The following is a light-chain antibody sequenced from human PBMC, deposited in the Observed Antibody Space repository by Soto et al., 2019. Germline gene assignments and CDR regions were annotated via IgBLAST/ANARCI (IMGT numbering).Light chain of an antibody. CDR3: QQYDIWPPWT. V-gene: IGKV3-15*01. CDR2: GAS. J-gene: IGKJ1*01. CDR1: QSVGKK. Sequence: EMVMTQSPATLSVSPGERATLSCRISQSVGKKLAWYQHKPGQAPRLLIYGASTRAAGVPARFSGSGSGTEFSRTIISLLSDDFAVYYCQQYDIWPPWTFGQGTKVEIK.